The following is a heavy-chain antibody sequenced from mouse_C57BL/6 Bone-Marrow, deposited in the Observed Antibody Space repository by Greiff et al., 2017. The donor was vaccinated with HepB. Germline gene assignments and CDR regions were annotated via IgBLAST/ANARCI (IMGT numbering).Heavy chain of an antibody. CDR3: ARHRCSSFPYAMDY. J-gene: IGHJ4*01. Sequence: VQLQQSGPGLVAPSQSLSITCTVSGFSLTSYGVHWVRQPPGKGLEWLVVIWSDGSTTYNSALKSRLSISKDNSKSQVFLKMNSLQTDDTAMYYCARHRCSSFPYAMDYWGQGTSVTVSS. V-gene: IGHV2-6-1*01. CDR2: IWSDGST. D-gene: IGHD1-1*01. CDR1: GFSLTSYG.